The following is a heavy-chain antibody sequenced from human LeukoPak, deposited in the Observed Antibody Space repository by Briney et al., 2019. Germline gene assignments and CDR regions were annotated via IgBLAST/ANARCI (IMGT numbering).Heavy chain of an antibody. J-gene: IGHJ6*02. CDR2: ISYDGSNK. CDR1: GFTFSSYA. Sequence: PGGSLRLSCAASGFTFSSYAMHWVRQAPGKGLEWVAVISYDGSNKYYADSVKGRFTISRDNSKNTLYLQMNSLRAEDTAVYYCARDAGFLDLYYYYGMDVWGQGTTVTVSS. CDR3: ARDAGFLDLYYYYGMDV. V-gene: IGHV3-30-3*01. D-gene: IGHD3/OR15-3a*01.